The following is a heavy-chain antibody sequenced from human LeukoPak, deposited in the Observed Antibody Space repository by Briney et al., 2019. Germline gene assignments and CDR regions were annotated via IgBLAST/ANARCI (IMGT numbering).Heavy chain of an antibody. J-gene: IGHJ4*02. CDR2: ISYDESHK. Sequence: GTSLRLSCAASGFTFSSYGMHWVRQAPDKGLERVAIISYDESHKYYGDSVRGRLTISRDNSKNTLYLQMNSLRAEDTALYYCAKDIEQQLVSIQGDYWGQGTLVTVSS. CDR1: GFTFSSYG. V-gene: IGHV3-30*18. D-gene: IGHD6-13*01. CDR3: AKDIEQQLVSIQGDY.